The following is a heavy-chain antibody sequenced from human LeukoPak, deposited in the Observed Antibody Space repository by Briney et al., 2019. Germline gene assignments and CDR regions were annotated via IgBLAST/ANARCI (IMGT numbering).Heavy chain of an antibody. D-gene: IGHD4-17*01. CDR1: GFTFSSYA. V-gene: IGHV3-23*01. CDR3: ARVSPDYGDYTFDY. J-gene: IGHJ4*02. CDR2: ISGSGGST. Sequence: PGGSLRLSCAASGFTFSSYAMSWVRQAPGRGLEWVSAISGSGGSTYYADSVKGRFTISRDNSKNTLYLQMNSLRAEDTAVYYCARVSPDYGDYTFDYWGQGTLVTVSS.